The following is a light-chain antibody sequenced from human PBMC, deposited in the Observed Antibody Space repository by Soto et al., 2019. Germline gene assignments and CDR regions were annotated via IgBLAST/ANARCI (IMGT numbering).Light chain of an antibody. CDR1: QSVSSVF. J-gene: IGKJ4*01. V-gene: IGKV3-20*01. Sequence: EFVLTQSPGPLSLSPGERATLSCRASQSVSSVFLAWYQQKPGQPPRLLIYGASTRGSGIPDRFSGSGSGTDFALTISRLEPEDFAVYYWQHYGSSPPLAFGGGTKVDIK. CDR2: GAS. CDR3: QHYGSSPPLA.